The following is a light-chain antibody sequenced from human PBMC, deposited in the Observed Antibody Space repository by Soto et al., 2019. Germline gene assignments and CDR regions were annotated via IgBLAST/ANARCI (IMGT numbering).Light chain of an antibody. CDR2: GAS. CDR3: QQYGSSPLVYT. J-gene: IGKJ2*01. Sequence: EIVLTQSPGTLSLSPGERATLSCRASQSVSSSYLAWYQQKPGQAPRLLIYGASGRATGIPDRFSGSGSGTDFTLPISRLDREDFAVYYCQQYGSSPLVYTFGQGTKLEIK. V-gene: IGKV3-20*01. CDR1: QSVSSSY.